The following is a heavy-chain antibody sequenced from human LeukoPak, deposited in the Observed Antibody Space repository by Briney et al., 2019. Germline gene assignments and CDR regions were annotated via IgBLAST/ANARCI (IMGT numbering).Heavy chain of an antibody. CDR2: ISGSGGST. Sequence: GGSLRLSCAASGFTFSSYAMSWVRQAPGKGLEWVSAISGSGGSTYYADSVKGRFTISRDNSKNTLYLQMNSLRAEDTAVYYCAKKGVASIGPSHFDYWGQGTLVTVSS. CDR3: AKKGVASIGPSHFDY. CDR1: GFTFSSYA. D-gene: IGHD3-22*01. J-gene: IGHJ4*02. V-gene: IGHV3-23*01.